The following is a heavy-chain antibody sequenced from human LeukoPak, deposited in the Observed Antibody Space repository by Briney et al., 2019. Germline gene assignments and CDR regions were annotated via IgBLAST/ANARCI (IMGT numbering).Heavy chain of an antibody. V-gene: IGHV4-61*02. CDR1: GGSISSGSYY. J-gene: IGHJ4*02. D-gene: IGHD2-8*02. CDR3: ATYRQVLLPFES. CDR2: IYTSGST. Sequence: SETLSLTCTVSGGSISSGSYYWSWIRQPAGKGLEWIGRIYTSGSTNYNASLKSRVTISVDRSKNQFSLKLSSVSAADTAIYYCATYRQVLLPFESWGQGTLVTVSS.